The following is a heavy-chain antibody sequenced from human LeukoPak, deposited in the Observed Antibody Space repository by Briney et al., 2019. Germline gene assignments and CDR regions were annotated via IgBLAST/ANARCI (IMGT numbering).Heavy chain of an antibody. J-gene: IGHJ4*02. CDR3: VRGQQPFDF. CDR2: IYTIGST. V-gene: IGHV3-53*01. D-gene: IGHD6-13*01. Sequence: GGSLRLSCAASGFTVSSNYMSWVRQAPGKGLEWVSVIYTIGSTFYADSVKGRFTISRDNSKNTLYLQMTSLRADDTAIYYCVRGQQPFDFWGQGTLSPSPQ. CDR1: GFTVSSNY.